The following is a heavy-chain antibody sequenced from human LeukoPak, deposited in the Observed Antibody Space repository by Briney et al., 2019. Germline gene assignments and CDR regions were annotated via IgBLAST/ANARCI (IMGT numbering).Heavy chain of an antibody. V-gene: IGHV3-23*01. D-gene: IGHD6-19*01. Sequence: GGSLRLSCAASGFTFSSYSMNWVRQAPGKGLEWVSGISWQSGSIAYADSVKGRFTISRDNSRNTVYLQMNSLRAEDTAVYYCAKYGSSGWNDAFDIWGQGTMVTVSS. CDR3: AKYGSSGWNDAFDI. CDR1: GFTFSSYS. CDR2: ISWQSGSI. J-gene: IGHJ3*02.